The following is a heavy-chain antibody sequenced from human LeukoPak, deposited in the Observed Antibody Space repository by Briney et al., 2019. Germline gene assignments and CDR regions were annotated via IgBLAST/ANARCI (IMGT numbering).Heavy chain of an antibody. CDR1: GGSISSSSYY. CDR2: IYYSGST. J-gene: IGHJ4*02. D-gene: IGHD3-10*01. Sequence: PSETLSLTCTVSGGSISSSSYYWGWIRQPPGKGLEWIGSIYYSGSTYYNPSLKSRVTISLDTSKNQFSLNVNSVTAADTAIYYCANLVWFGDLSQDHWGQGTLVTVSS. CDR3: ANLVWFGDLSQDH. V-gene: IGHV4-39*07.